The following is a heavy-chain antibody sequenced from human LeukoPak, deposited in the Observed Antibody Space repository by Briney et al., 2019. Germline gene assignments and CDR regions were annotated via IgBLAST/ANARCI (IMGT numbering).Heavy chain of an antibody. CDR2: ISYDGSNK. J-gene: IGHJ4*02. CDR1: GFTFSSYW. D-gene: IGHD3-3*01. CDR3: ARTNTNYDFWSGIDY. Sequence: PGGSLRLSCAASGFTFSSYWMSWVRQAPGKGLEWVAVISYDGSNKYYADSVKGRFTISRDNSKNTLYLQMNSLRAEDTAVYYCARTNTNYDFWSGIDYWGQGTLVTVSS. V-gene: IGHV3-30*01.